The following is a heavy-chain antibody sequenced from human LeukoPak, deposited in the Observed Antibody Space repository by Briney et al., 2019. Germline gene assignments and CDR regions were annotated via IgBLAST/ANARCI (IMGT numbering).Heavy chain of an antibody. D-gene: IGHD3-10*01. CDR1: GFTFDDYA. CDR2: ISWNSGSI. V-gene: IGHV3-9*01. CDR3: AKVGNPYYYGSGSYQDY. Sequence: PGGSLRLSCAASGFTFDDYAMHWVRQAPGKGLEWVAGISWNSGSIDYADSVKGRFTISRDNAKNSLYLQMNSLRAEDTALYYCAKVGNPYYYGSGSYQDYWGQGTLVTVSS. J-gene: IGHJ4*02.